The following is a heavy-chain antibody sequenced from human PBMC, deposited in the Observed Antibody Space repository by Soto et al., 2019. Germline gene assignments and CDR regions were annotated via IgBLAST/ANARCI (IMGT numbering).Heavy chain of an antibody. J-gene: IGHJ2*01. CDR1: GFSLSTAGVS. CDR2: IYWDDDT. V-gene: IGHV2-5*02. D-gene: IGHD2-15*01. Sequence: QITLKETGPTLVKPTQTLKLTCTFSGFSLSTAGVSVGWIRQPPGKALEWLALIYWDDDTRYSPSLKSRLTITKDTSKNQVVLTMPNMDPVDTATYYCAHRRGRLRTTSEGYYWYFDVGGRGTLVIVSS. CDR3: AHRRGRLRTTSEGYYWYFDV.